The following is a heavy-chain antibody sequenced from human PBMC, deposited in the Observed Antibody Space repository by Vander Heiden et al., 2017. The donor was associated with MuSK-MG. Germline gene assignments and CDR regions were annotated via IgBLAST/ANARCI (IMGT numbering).Heavy chain of an antibody. CDR1: GFTFSSYW. V-gene: IGHV3-7*01. D-gene: IGHD1-26*01. J-gene: IGHJ2*01. CDR2: IKQDGSEK. CDR3: ARDAATPGDWYFDL. Sequence: EVQLVESGGGLVQPAGSLRLSCAASGFTFSSYWMSWVRQAPGKGLEWVANIKQDGSEKYYVDSVKGRFTISRDNAKNSLYLQMNSLRAEDTAVYYCARDAATPGDWYFDLWGRGTRVTVSS.